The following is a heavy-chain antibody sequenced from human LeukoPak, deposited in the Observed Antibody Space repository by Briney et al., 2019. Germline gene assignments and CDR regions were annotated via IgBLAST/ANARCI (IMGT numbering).Heavy chain of an antibody. D-gene: IGHD3-22*01. CDR3: ASLNYYDSSGYHPRDY. CDR2: INWNGGST. V-gene: IGHV3-20*04. J-gene: IGHJ4*02. CDR1: GFTFDDYG. Sequence: PGGSLRLSCAASGFTFDDYGMSWVRQTPGKGLEWVSAINWNGGSTDYADSVKGRFTISRDNAKKSLYLQMNSLRAEDTAVYYCASLNYYDSSGYHPRDYWGQGTLVTVSS.